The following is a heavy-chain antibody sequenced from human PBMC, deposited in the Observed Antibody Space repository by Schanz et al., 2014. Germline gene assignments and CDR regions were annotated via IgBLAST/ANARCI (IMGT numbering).Heavy chain of an antibody. V-gene: IGHV4-30-2*02. CDR1: GGSISSGGSS. J-gene: IGHJ4*02. CDR2: ISHSGST. Sequence: QLQLQESGSGLVKPSQTLSLTCAVSGGSISSGGSSWNWIRLPPGKGLEWIGYISHSGSTYYNPTLKGRVTISVDRSKSQFSLNLTSVTAADTAVCYCAGMATVAHFDFWGQGTLVTVSS. D-gene: IGHD6-25*01. CDR3: AGMATVAHFDF.